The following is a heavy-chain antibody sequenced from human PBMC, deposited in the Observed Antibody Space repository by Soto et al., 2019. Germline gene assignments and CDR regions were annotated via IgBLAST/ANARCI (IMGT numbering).Heavy chain of an antibody. CDR1: GFSFTTYG. CDR2: ISYDGRNK. CDR3: AKEVWGYCSGGTCYSFDF. Sequence: QVQLVESGGGVVRPGRSLRLSCAASGFSFTTYGMHWVRQAPGKGLEWVALISYDGRNKYYADSVKGRFTISRDNSKNTLYLRMNSLRAEDTAVYYCAKEVWGYCSGGTCYSFDFWGQGTLVTVSS. V-gene: IGHV3-30*18. D-gene: IGHD2-15*01. J-gene: IGHJ4*02.